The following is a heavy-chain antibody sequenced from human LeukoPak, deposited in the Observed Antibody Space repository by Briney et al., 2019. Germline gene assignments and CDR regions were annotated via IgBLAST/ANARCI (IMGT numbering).Heavy chain of an antibody. J-gene: IGHJ4*02. CDR1: GYTFTGYY. D-gene: IGHD1-1*01. V-gene: IGHV1-2*02. CDR2: INPNSGGT. CDR3: ARGRSTTGTFFKY. Sequence: ASVKVSCKASGYTFTGYYMHWVRQAPGQGLEWMGWINPNSGGTNYAQKFQGRVTMTRDTSISTAYMELSRLRSDDTAVYYCARGRSTTGTFFKYWGQGTLVTVSS.